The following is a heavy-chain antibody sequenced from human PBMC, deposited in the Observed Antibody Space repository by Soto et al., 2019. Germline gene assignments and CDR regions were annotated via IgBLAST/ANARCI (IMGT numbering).Heavy chain of an antibody. CDR3: ARGGVVVPADYYYYYGMDV. D-gene: IGHD2-2*01. CDR1: GYTFTGYY. CDR2: INPNSGGT. V-gene: IGHV1-2*02. J-gene: IGHJ6*02. Sequence: ASVKVSCKASGYTFTGYYMHWVRQAPGQGLEWMGWINPNSGGTNYAQKFQGRVTVTRDTSISTAYMELSRLRSDDTAVYYCARGGVVVPADYYYYYGMDVWGQGTTVT.